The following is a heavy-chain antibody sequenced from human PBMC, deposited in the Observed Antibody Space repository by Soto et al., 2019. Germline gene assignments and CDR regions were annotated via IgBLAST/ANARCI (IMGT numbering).Heavy chain of an antibody. D-gene: IGHD6-13*01. CDR3: TTDSSSYGATLGY. V-gene: IGHV3-15*07. J-gene: IGHJ4*02. CDR1: GVTFSNAW. Sequence: PGGSLRLSCAASGVTFSNAWMDWVRQAPGKGLEWVGRIKSKTDGGTTDYAAPVKGRFTISRDDSKNTLYPQMNSLKTEDTAVYYCTTDSSSYGATLGYWGQGTLVTVSS. CDR2: IKSKTDGGTT.